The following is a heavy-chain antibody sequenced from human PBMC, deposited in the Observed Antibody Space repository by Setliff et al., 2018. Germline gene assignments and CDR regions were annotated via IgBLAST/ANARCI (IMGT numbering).Heavy chain of an antibody. CDR2: IHHTEST. CDR1: SGSISYNNW. Sequence: SETLSLTCAVSSGSISYNNWWTWVRQPPGKGLEWIGEIHHTESTNYNPSLKSRVTISLDKSKNQFSLELSSVTAADTGVYYCASCRYQVPYNYWGQGTLVTVSS. D-gene: IGHD2-2*01. V-gene: IGHV4-4*02. J-gene: IGHJ4*02. CDR3: ASCRYQVPYNY.